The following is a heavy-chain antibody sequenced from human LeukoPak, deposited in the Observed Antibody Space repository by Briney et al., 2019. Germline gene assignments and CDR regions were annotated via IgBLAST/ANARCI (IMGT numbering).Heavy chain of an antibody. J-gene: IGHJ6*03. D-gene: IGHD3-3*01. CDR1: GGSISSGGYY. Sequence: SETLSLTCTVSGGSISSGGYYWSWIRQPPGKGLEWIGYIYYSGSTYYNPSLKSRVTISVDTSKNQFSLKLSSVTAADTAVYYCARDDFWSGSGYMDVWGKGTTVTVSS. V-gene: IGHV4-30-4*08. CDR3: ARDDFWSGSGYMDV. CDR2: IYYSGST.